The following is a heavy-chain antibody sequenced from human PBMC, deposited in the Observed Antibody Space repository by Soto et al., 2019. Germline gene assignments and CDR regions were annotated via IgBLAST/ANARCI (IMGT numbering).Heavy chain of an antibody. J-gene: IGHJ4*02. CDR3: AREFEGHSSSWPFDY. Sequence: QVQLVQSGGEVKKPGASVRVSCRASGYTFPTYGIAWVRQAPGHGLEWMGWIIVYNGFTHYAQKFRGRVTVTTETSTSTVHMELRSLSSDDTAVYYCAREFEGHSSSWPFDYWGQGTLVTVSA. CDR1: GYTFPTYG. CDR2: IIVYNGFT. D-gene: IGHD6-13*01. V-gene: IGHV1-18*01.